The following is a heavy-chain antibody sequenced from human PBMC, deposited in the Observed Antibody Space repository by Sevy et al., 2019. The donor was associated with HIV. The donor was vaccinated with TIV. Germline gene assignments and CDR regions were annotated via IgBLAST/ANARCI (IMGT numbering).Heavy chain of an antibody. CDR3: TTPLGYCNSGVWYTEGFDY. D-gene: IGHD2-8*01. CDR1: GFTFNNAW. Sequence: GGSLRLSCAGSGFTFNNAWMSWVRQAPGKGLEWVGRIKSKTDGGTKDYAAPVKGRFTISRDDSRNTLYLQMNSLKTKETAVYYCTTPLGYCNSGVWYTEGFDYWGQGTLVTVSS. CDR2: IKSKTDGGTK. J-gene: IGHJ4*02. V-gene: IGHV3-15*01.